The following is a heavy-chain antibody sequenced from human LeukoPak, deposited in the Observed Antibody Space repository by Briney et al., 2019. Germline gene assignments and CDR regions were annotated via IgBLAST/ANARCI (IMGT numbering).Heavy chain of an antibody. D-gene: IGHD6-19*01. Sequence: GRSLRLSCAASGFTFSSYAMHWVRQAPGKGLEWVAVISYDGSNKYYADSVKGRFTISRDNSKNTLYPQMNSLRAEDTAVYYCARDDFSSGWYGDFDYWGQGTLVTVSS. CDR1: GFTFSSYA. CDR2: ISYDGSNK. V-gene: IGHV3-30*04. CDR3: ARDDFSSGWYGDFDY. J-gene: IGHJ4*02.